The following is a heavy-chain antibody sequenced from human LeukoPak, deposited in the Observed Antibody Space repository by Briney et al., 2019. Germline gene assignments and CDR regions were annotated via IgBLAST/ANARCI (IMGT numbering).Heavy chain of an antibody. CDR1: GFTFSGYA. J-gene: IGHJ4*02. CDR2: ISGSGGST. CDR3: AKDTGYGAAGFDY. D-gene: IGHD6-13*01. V-gene: IGHV3-23*01. Sequence: GGSLRLSCAASGFTFSGYAMSWVRQAPGKGLEWVSAISGSGGSTYYADSVKGRFTTSRDNSKNTLYLQMNSLRAEDTAVYYCAKDTGYGAAGFDYWGQGTLVTVSS.